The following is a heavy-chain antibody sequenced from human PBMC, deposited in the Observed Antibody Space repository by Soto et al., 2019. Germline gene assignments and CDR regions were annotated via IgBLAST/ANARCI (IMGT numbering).Heavy chain of an antibody. J-gene: IGHJ4*02. Sequence: GGSLRLSCTGSGFTFGDYAMSWIRQGPGKGLELVALIGSKASGGGSEYATFARGRLTISRDDSKSIVYLFMDSLKTEDTAVYHCARVDRTTNSCSFVFDYWGQGAQVTVSS. D-gene: IGHD1-26*01. CDR1: GFTFGDYA. CDR2: IGSKASGGGS. CDR3: ARVDRTTNSCSFVFDY. V-gene: IGHV3-49*03.